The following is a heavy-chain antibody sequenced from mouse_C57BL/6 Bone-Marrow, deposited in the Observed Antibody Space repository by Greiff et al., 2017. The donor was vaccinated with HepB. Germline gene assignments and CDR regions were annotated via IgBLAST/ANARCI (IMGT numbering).Heavy chain of an antibody. D-gene: IGHD1-2*01. CDR2: IDPETGGT. Sequence: QVQLKQSGAELVRPGASVTLSCKASGYTFTDYEMHWVNQTPVQGLEWIGAIDPETGGTAYNQKFKGKAILTADKSSSTAYMELHSLTSEDSAVYYCTRGGLLRLTGSYYFDYWGQGTTLTVSS. J-gene: IGHJ2*01. V-gene: IGHV1-15*01. CDR3: TRGGLLRLTGSYYFDY. CDR1: GYTFTDYE.